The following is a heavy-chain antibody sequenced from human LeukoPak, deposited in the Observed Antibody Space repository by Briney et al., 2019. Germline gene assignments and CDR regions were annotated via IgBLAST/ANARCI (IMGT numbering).Heavy chain of an antibody. CDR2: IKQDGSKK. V-gene: IGHV3-7*01. Sequence: GGSLRLSCVASGFPFSSYWMTWVRQAPGKGLEWVANIKQDGSKKSYVDSVKGRFTISRDNAKKSLYLQMNSLRAEDTAIYYCVGNYYDSSGLDYWGQGTLVTVSS. CDR3: VGNYYDSSGLDY. D-gene: IGHD3-22*01. CDR1: GFPFSSYW. J-gene: IGHJ4*02.